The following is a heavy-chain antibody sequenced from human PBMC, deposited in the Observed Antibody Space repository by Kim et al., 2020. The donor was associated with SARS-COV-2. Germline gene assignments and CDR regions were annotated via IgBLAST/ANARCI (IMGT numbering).Heavy chain of an antibody. CDR2: ISYDGSNK. Sequence: GGSLRLSCAASGFTFSSYGMHWVRQAPGKGLEWVAVISYDGSNKYYADSVKGRFTISRDNSKNTLYLQMNSLRAEDTAVYYCAKVHRIYQLLLSAFDIWGQGTMVSVSS. CDR1: GFTFSSYG. J-gene: IGHJ3*02. D-gene: IGHD2-2*01. CDR3: AKVHRIYQLLLSAFDI. V-gene: IGHV3-30*18.